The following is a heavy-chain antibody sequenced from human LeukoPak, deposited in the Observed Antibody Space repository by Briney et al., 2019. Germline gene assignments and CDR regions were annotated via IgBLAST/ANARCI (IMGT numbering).Heavy chain of an antibody. CDR1: GYTFSSYG. D-gene: IGHD6-13*01. CDR3: ARVQQPAGHYYYYYMDV. V-gene: IGHV1-18*01. Sequence: ASVTVSCKASGYTFSSYGISWVRQAPGHGLEWMGWISASNGNTDYAQQLQCRVTMTTDTSTNTAYMELRRLRSDDTVGYYCARVQQPAGHYYYYYMDVWGEGTTVTVSS. CDR2: ISASNGNT. J-gene: IGHJ6*03.